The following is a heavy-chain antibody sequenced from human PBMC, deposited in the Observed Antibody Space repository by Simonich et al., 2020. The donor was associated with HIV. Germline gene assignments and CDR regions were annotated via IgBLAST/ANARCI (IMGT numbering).Heavy chain of an antibody. CDR3: TSSDYDSSDYYYRYFQH. V-gene: IGHV3-49*03. CDR2: IRRKAYGGTT. CDR1: GFTFGDYA. Sequence: EVQLVESGGGLVQPGRSLRLSCTASGFTFGDYAMSWFRQAPGKGLKWVGFIRRKAYGGTTEYAASVKGRFTISRDDSKSIAYLQMNSLKTEDTAVYYCTSSDYDSSDYYYRYFQHWGQGTLVTVSS. D-gene: IGHD3-22*01. J-gene: IGHJ1*01.